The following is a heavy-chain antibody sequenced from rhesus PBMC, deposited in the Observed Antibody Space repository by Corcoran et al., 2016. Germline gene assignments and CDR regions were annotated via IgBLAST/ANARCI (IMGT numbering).Heavy chain of an antibody. Sequence: QVQLQESGPGLVKPSETLSLTCAVSVGSISSSNWWSWIRQPPGKGLEWIGYISGSSGSTYYNPSLKSRVTISTDTSKNQFSLKLSSVTAADTAVYYCAGGYDSGYYIFDYWGQGVLVTVSS. D-gene: IGHD3-28*01. CDR3: AGGYDSGYYIFDY. CDR1: VGSISSSNW. CDR2: ISGSSGST. J-gene: IGHJ4*01. V-gene: IGHV4-65*01.